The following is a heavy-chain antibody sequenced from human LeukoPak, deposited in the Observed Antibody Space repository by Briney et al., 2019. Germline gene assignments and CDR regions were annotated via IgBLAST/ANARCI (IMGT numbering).Heavy chain of an antibody. J-gene: IGHJ4*02. CDR1: GGPISSYY. CDR3: ARQIASAGTAGFDF. V-gene: IGHV4-4*07. CDR2: IYSTGST. Sequence: RSETLSLTCTVSGGPISSYYWSWIGQPAGKGLEWIGRIYSTGSTNYNPSLKSRVTMSVDTSKNQFSLRLRSVTAADTAVYYCARQIASAGTAGFDFWGQGALVTVSS. D-gene: IGHD6-13*01.